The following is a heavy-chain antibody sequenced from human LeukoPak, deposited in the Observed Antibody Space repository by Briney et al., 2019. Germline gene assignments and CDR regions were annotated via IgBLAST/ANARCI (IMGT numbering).Heavy chain of an antibody. D-gene: IGHD1-26*01. CDR2: ISHHGENT. CDR1: GFTFNNYA. Sequence: GGSLRLSCAASGFTFNNYAMTWVRQAPGKGLEWVSTISHHGENTHYADSVKGRFTISRDNSRDTLYLQMNSLRADDTAMYYCATDVGPIFFDYWGQGILVTVSS. J-gene: IGHJ4*02. CDR3: ATDVGPIFFDY. V-gene: IGHV3-23*01.